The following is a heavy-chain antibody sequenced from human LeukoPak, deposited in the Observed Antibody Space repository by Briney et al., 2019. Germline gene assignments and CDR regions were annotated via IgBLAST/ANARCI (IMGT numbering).Heavy chain of an antibody. D-gene: IGHD3-10*01. Sequence: GGSLRLSCTTSGFTFSDHYMDWVRQAPGKGLEWVGRVRKKANGYSTEYAASVKGRFTISRDDSRSSLYLQMDSLQTEDSAVYYCALLRGGSYYYYMEIWGKGTTVTVSS. CDR1: GFTFSDHY. V-gene: IGHV3-72*01. J-gene: IGHJ6*03. CDR3: ALLRGGSYYYYMEI. CDR2: VRKKANGYST.